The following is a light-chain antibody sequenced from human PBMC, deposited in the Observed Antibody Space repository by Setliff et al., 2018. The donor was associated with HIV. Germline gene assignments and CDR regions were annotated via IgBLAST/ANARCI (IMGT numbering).Light chain of an antibody. V-gene: IGLV2-14*03. CDR1: SSDVGVNKF. J-gene: IGLJ1*01. CDR3: SSFTSSGKYV. Sequence: QSALTQPASVSGSPGQSITISCTGTSSDVGVNKFVSWYQQHPGKAPKVVIYAVNTRPSGVSNRFSGFKSGNTASLTISGLQSEDEADYYCSSFTSSGKYVFATGTKVTVL. CDR2: AVN.